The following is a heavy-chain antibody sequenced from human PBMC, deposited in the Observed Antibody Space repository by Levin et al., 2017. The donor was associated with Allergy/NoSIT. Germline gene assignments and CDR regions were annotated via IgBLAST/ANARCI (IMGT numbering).Heavy chain of an antibody. D-gene: IGHD3-10*01. V-gene: IGHV3-30*18. Sequence: GGSLRLSCAASGFTFSSYGMHWVRQAPGKGLEWVAVISYDGSNKYYADSVKGRFTISRDNSKNTLYLQMNSLRAEDTAVYYCAKDSYYGSGSYYPHFDYWGQGTLVTVSS. J-gene: IGHJ4*02. CDR2: ISYDGSNK. CDR3: AKDSYYGSGSYYPHFDY. CDR1: GFTFSSYG.